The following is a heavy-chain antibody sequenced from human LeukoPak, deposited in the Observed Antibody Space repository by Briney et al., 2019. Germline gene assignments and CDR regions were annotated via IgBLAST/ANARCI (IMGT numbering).Heavy chain of an antibody. V-gene: IGHV4-39*01. J-gene: IGHJ4*02. CDR1: GGSISSSSYY. Sequence: SETLSLTCTVSGGSISSSSYYWGWLRQPPGTGLEWIGSIYYSGSTYYNPSLKSRVTISVDTSKNQFSLKLSSVTAADTAVYYCARHGGGQWFGELWEYYFDYWGQGTLVTVSS. CDR3: ARHGGGQWFGELWEYYFDY. CDR2: IYYSGST. D-gene: IGHD3-10*01.